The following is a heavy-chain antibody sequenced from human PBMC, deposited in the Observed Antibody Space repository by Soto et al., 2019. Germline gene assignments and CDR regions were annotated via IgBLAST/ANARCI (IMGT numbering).Heavy chain of an antibody. CDR1: GFTFSSYW. CDR3: ARVGYGDYHFDY. CDR2: VNGAGSRT. D-gene: IGHD4-17*01. V-gene: IGHV3-74*01. Sequence: VQLVESGGGLVQPGGSLRLSCAASGFTFSSYWMHWVRQNPGKGLVWVSRVNGAGSRTSYADSVKGRFTISRDNAKNTLYLQMNSLRADDTAVYYCARVGYGDYHFDYWGQGALVTVSS. J-gene: IGHJ4*02.